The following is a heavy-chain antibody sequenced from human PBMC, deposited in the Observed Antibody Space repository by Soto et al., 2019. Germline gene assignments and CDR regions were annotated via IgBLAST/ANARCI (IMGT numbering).Heavy chain of an antibody. Sequence: GGSLRLSCAASGFTFDDYAMHWVRQAPGKGLEWVSGISWNSGSIGYADSVKGRFTISRDNAKNSLYLQMNSLRAEDTALYYCAKDGLRWGYYYYMDVWGKGTTVTVS. D-gene: IGHD7-27*01. J-gene: IGHJ6*03. V-gene: IGHV3-9*01. CDR2: ISWNSGSI. CDR1: GFTFDDYA. CDR3: AKDGLRWGYYYYMDV.